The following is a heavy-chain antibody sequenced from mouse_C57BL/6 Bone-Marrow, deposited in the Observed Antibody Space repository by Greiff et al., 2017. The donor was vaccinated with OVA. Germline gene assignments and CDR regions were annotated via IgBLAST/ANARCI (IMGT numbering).Heavy chain of an antibody. J-gene: IGHJ2*01. Sequence: VQLQQSGAELVKPGASVKMSCKASGYTFTSYWITWVKQRPGQGLEWIGDIYPGSGSTNYNEKFKSKATLTVDTSSSTAYMQLSSLTSEDAAVYYCARSTLITTRGFDYWGQGTTLTVSS. CDR2: IYPGSGST. CDR1: GYTFTSYW. V-gene: IGHV1-55*01. CDR3: ARSTLITTRGFDY. D-gene: IGHD2-4*01.